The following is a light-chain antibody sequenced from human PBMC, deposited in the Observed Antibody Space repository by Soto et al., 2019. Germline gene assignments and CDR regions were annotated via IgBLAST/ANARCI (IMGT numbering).Light chain of an antibody. J-gene: IGKJ1*01. CDR2: DCS. V-gene: IGKV1-5*01. CDR3: QQYDSYRT. CDR1: QSVAAS. Sequence: DIQMTQSPSTLSASVGDSFTINCRASQSVAASLAWYQQKPGEAPKLLIYDCSNLETGVPSRFSGSGSGTEFSLTIRSLQPDDFASYYCQQYDSYRTLDQGTKVDIK.